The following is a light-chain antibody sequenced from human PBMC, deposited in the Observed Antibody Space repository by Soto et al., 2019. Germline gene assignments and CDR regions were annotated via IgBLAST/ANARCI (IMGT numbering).Light chain of an antibody. CDR1: QSISSW. CDR3: QQYKSYPWT. J-gene: IGKJ1*01. V-gene: IGKV1-5*03. CDR2: KAS. Sequence: DNHMTQSPSTLSASVGDRVTITCRASQSISSWLAWYQQKPGKAPNLLIYKASSLRSGVPSRFSGSGSGTEFTLTISSLQPDDSATYYCQQYKSYPWTFGQ.